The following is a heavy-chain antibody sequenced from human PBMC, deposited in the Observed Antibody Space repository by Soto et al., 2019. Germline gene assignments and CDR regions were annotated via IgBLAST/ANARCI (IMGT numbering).Heavy chain of an antibody. V-gene: IGHV1-18*04. J-gene: IGHJ4*02. CDR3: ARHGAQRIYYYDSRGPDYYFDY. Sequence: QVQLVQSGAEVKKPGASVKVSCKASGYTFTSYGISWVRQAPGQGLEWMGWISAYNGNTNYAQKLQGRVTMTTDTSTSTAYMELRSLRSDDTAVYYCARHGAQRIYYYDSRGPDYYFDYWGQGTLVTVSS. CDR2: ISAYNGNT. CDR1: GYTFTSYG. D-gene: IGHD3-22*01.